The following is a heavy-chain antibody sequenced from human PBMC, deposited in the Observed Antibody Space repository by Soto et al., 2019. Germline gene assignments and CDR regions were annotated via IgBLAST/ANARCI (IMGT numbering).Heavy chain of an antibody. V-gene: IGHV3-23*01. J-gene: IGHJ4*02. CDR2: INVHGGST. CDR3: AKNYYFDN. CDR1: GFIFSSYA. Sequence: EVHLLESGGGLVQTGGSLRLSCAASGFIFSSYAMSWVRQAPGKGLEWVSSINVHGGSTNYADSVTGRFTMSRDESKSMVFLQMDSRRADDTAVYYCAKNYYFDNWGQGTLIIVSS.